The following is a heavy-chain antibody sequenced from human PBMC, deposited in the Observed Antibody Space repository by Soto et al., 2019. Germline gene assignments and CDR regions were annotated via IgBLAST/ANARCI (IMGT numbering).Heavy chain of an antibody. CDR3: ANAAAGAMVTRYFDY. Sequence: QVQLVESGGGVVQPGRSLRLSCAASGFTFSSYGMHWVRQAPGKGLEWVAVISYDGSNKYYADSVKGRFTISRDNSKNTLYLQMNSLRAEDTAVYYCANAAAGAMVTRYFDYWGQGTLVTVSS. V-gene: IGHV3-30*18. D-gene: IGHD5-18*01. J-gene: IGHJ4*02. CDR2: ISYDGSNK. CDR1: GFTFSSYG.